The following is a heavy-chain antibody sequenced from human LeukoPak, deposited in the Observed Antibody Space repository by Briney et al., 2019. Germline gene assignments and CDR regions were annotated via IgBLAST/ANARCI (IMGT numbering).Heavy chain of an antibody. CDR3: ASWGGYYPRAFDI. D-gene: IGHD3-3*01. V-gene: IGHV4-61*08. J-gene: IGHJ3*02. Sequence: SETLSLTCTVSGGSISSGGYYWSWIRQPPGKGLEWIGYIYYSGSTNYNPSLKSRVTISVDTSKNQFSLKLSSVTAADTAVYYCASWGGYYPRAFDIWGQGTMVTVSS. CDR2: IYYSGST. CDR1: GGSISSGGYY.